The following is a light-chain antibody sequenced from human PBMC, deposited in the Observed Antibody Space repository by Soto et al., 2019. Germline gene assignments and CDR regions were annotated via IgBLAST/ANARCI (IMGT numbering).Light chain of an antibody. Sequence: QSVLSQPPSASGSPGQSVTISCSGISSDIRDSNYVSWYQQHPGKAPKFVVSEVTKRPSGVPDRFSGSRSGTTAFLTISGLQTEDEADYYCGSKAGSDKHVVFGGGTKVTVL. CDR3: GSKAGSDKHVV. J-gene: IGLJ2*01. CDR2: EVT. CDR1: SSDIRDSNY. V-gene: IGLV2-8*01.